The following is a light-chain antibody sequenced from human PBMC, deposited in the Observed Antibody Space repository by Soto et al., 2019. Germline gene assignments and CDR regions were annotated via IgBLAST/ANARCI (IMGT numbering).Light chain of an antibody. J-gene: IGLJ3*02. CDR1: SGSIASNY. Sequence: NFMLTQPHSVSESPGKTVTISCTVSSGSIASNYVQWYQQRPGRAPTTVIYEDTQRPSGVPDRFSGSIDSSSNSASLTISGLKTEDEADYYCQSYDSSSHWVFGGGTQLTVL. CDR2: EDT. V-gene: IGLV6-57*02. CDR3: QSYDSSSHWV.